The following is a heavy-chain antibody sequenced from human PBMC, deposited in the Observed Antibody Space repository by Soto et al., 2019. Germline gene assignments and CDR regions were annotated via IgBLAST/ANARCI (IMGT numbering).Heavy chain of an antibody. CDR1: GFTFSSFG. CDR2: IWYDGSKK. V-gene: IGHV3-33*01. J-gene: IGHJ6*02. CDR3: ARDASYYSLWSGYYPSRNGMDV. Sequence: QVQVVESGGGVVQPGRSLRLSCAASGFTFSSFGMHWVRQAPGKALEWVSLIWYDGSKKSYGDSVKGRFTISRDNSRNTVYLQMNSLRADDTAVYYCARDASYYSLWSGYYPSRNGMDVWGQGTTVTVS. D-gene: IGHD3-3*01.